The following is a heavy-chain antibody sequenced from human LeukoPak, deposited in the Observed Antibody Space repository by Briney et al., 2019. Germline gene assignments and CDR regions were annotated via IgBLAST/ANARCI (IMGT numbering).Heavy chain of an antibody. D-gene: IGHD6-13*01. Sequence: GGSLRLSCAASGFTFSSYAMGWVRQAPGKGLEWVSAISGSGGSTYYADSVKGRFTISRDNSKNTLYLQMNSLRAEDTAVYYCAKERGTGYSSSWYSWFDPWGQGTLVTVSS. CDR2: ISGSGGST. V-gene: IGHV3-23*01. CDR3: AKERGTGYSSSWYSWFDP. J-gene: IGHJ5*02. CDR1: GFTFSSYA.